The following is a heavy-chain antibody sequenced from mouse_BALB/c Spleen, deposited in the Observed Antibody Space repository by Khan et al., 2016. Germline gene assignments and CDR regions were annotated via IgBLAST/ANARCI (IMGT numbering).Heavy chain of an antibody. CDR2: ILPGSGST. CDR3: AREEITTATFAY. Sequence: VQLVESGAELMKPGASVKISCKATGYTFSSYWIEWVKQRPGHGLEWIGEILPGSGSTNYNEKFKGKATFTADTSSNTDYMQLSSLTSEDSAVYYCAREEITTATFAYWGQGTLVTVSA. J-gene: IGHJ3*01. CDR1: GYTFSSYW. D-gene: IGHD1-2*01. V-gene: IGHV1-9*01.